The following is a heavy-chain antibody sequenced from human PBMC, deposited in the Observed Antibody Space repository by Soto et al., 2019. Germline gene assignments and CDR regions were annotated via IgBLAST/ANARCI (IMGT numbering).Heavy chain of an antibody. Sequence: SGGSLRLSCEASGFTFRRYAMSWVRQAPGKGLEWVSAISGDSGSTYYADSVRGRFSISRDNSKNTLYLQMNSLRAEDTAVYYCAKLDIVVVLGSSWFDPWGQAPLVTVSS. D-gene: IGHD2-2*01. J-gene: IGHJ5*02. V-gene: IGHV3-23*01. CDR1: GFTFRRYA. CDR3: AKLDIVVVLGSSWFDP. CDR2: ISGDSGST.